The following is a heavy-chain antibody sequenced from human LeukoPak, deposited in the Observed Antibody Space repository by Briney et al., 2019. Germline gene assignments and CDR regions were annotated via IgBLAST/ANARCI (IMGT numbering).Heavy chain of an antibody. CDR1: GFTFSSYG. V-gene: IGHV3-30*02. CDR2: IRYDGSNK. J-gene: IGHJ4*02. Sequence: PGGSLRLSCAASGFTFSSYGMHWVRQAPGKGLEWVAFIRYDGSNKYYADSVKGRFTISRDNSKNTLYLQMNSLRAEDTAVYYCARDGLSSYDFDYWGQGTLVTVSS. D-gene: IGHD3-16*02. CDR3: ARDGLSSYDFDY.